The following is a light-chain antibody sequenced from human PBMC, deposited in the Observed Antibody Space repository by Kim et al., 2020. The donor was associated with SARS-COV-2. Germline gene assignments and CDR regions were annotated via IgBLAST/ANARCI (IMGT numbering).Light chain of an antibody. CDR3: FLYYGGAWV. V-gene: IGLV7-43*01. CDR1: TDEITSTYY. CDR2: DTN. J-gene: IGLJ3*02. Sequence: PGATLTIPGASSTDEITSTYYPNWYQQKPGQAPTSLIYDTNIKHSGTPARFAGSLLGGKAALTLSGVQPEDEAEYHCFLYYGGAWVFGGGTQLTVL.